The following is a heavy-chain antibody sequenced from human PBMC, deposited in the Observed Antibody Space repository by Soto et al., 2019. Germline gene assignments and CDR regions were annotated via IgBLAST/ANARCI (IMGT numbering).Heavy chain of an antibody. V-gene: IGHV2-5*02. CDR2: TYWDDDT. D-gene: IGHD6-19*01. J-gene: IGHJ4*02. Sequence: QITLKESGPTLVKPTQTLTLTCTFSGFSLKTPAVGVGWIRQPPGKALEWLAFTYWDDDTHYTPSLKGRITITKDTSKNQVILTMTNTDPVDTATYYCAHSSGWLFDYWGQGTLVTVSS. CDR1: GFSLKTPAVG. CDR3: AHSSGWLFDY.